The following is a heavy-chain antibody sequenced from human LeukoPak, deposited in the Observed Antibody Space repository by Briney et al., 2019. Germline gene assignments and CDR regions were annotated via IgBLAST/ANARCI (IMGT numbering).Heavy chain of an antibody. CDR2: IYYSGST. J-gene: IGHJ4*02. Sequence: SETLSLTCTVSGGSISSYYWSWIRQPPGKGLEWIGYIYYSGSTNYNPSLKSRVTISVDTSKNHFSLKLSSVTAADTAVYYCARSAEMATILPFDYWGQGTLVTVSS. CDR1: GGSISSYY. CDR3: ARSAEMATILPFDY. V-gene: IGHV4-59*01. D-gene: IGHD5-24*01.